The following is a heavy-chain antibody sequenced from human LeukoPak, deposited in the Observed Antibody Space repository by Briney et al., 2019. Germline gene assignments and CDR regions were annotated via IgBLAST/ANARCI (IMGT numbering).Heavy chain of an antibody. V-gene: IGHV4-30-4*01. CDR2: IYYSGST. J-gene: IGHJ3*02. Sequence: KPSETLSLTCTVSGGSISSGDYYWSWIRQPPGKGLEWIGYIYYSGSTYYNPSLKSRVTISVDTSKNQFSLKLSSVTAADTAVYYCARDPGTIHALDIWGQGTMVTVSS. CDR1: GGSISSGDYY. CDR3: ARDPGTIHALDI. D-gene: IGHD4-17*01.